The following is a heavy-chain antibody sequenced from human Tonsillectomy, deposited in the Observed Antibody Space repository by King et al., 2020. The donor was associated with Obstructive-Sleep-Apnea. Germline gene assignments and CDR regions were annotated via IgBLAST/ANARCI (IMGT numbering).Heavy chain of an antibody. J-gene: IGHJ4*02. D-gene: IGHD1-26*01. CDR1: GYTFTSYW. Sequence: QLVQSGAEVKKPGESLKISCQGSGYTFTSYWIGWVRQMPGKGLEWLGIIYPGASDSKYSPSFQGQVTISADRSISTAYLQWSSLKASDTALYYCARMGASSADARCDYWGQGTLVTVSS. V-gene: IGHV5-51*01. CDR3: ARMGASSADARCDY. CDR2: IYPGASDS.